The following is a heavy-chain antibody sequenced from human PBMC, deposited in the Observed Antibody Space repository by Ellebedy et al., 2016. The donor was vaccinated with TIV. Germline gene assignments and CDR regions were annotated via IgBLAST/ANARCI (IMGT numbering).Heavy chain of an antibody. D-gene: IGHD3-16*02. Sequence: GGSLRLSXAASGFTFSNYWINWVRQGPGKGLEWVANIKPDESEKYYVDSVKGRFTISRDNAKNSLYLQMNSLRAEDTAVYYCAPRGYDYVWGSYRPLFWGQGTLVTVSS. CDR3: APRGYDYVWGSYRPLF. J-gene: IGHJ4*02. V-gene: IGHV3-7*01. CDR1: GFTFSNYW. CDR2: IKPDESEK.